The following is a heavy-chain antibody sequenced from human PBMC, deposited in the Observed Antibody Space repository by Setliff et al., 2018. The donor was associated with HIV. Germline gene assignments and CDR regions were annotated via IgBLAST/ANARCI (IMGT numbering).Heavy chain of an antibody. J-gene: IGHJ6*04. CDR2: ITWNGGVM. CDR1: GFLFNDYA. V-gene: IGHV3-9*01. Sequence: PGGSLRLSCETSGFLFNDYAMHWVRQAPGKGLEWVSGITWNGGVMGYVDSTRGRFTISRDNVRNSLYLQMDSLTTDDTAVYYCVKDDSTAGRCYYSMDVWGKGATVTVSS. D-gene: IGHD3-10*01. CDR3: VKDDSTAGRCYYSMDV.